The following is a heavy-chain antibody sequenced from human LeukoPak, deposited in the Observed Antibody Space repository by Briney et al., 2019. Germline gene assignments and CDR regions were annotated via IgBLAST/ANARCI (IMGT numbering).Heavy chain of an antibody. CDR1: GFTFSSYW. D-gene: IGHD6-13*01. V-gene: IGHV3-7*01. CDR2: IKQDGTTK. Sequence: PGGSLRLSCAASGFTFSSYWMSWVRQAPGKGLEWVANIKQDGTTKFYVDSVKGRFTISRDNAKASLLLQMNSLRAEDTAVYYCARGRKGWYSSSWSFDYWGQGTLVTVSS. J-gene: IGHJ4*02. CDR3: ARGRKGWYSSSWSFDY.